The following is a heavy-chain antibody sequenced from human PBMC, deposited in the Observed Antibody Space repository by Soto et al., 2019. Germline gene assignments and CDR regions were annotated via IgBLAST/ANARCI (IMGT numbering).Heavy chain of an antibody. CDR1: GVTFSTYS. CDR2: ISNSGSYI. J-gene: IGHJ4*02. CDR3: TTSKGYSSAWYSVY. D-gene: IGHD6-19*01. V-gene: IGHV3-21*01. Sequence: GGSLRLSCAASGVTFSTYSMNWVCQAPGKWVEWVSAISNSGSYIYYADSVKGRFTISRDNAKNSLYLQMNSLRAEDTAVYYCTTSKGYSSAWYSVYWGQGTLVTVSS.